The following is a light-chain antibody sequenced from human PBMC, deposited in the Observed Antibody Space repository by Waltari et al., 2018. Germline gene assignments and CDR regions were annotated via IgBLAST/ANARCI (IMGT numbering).Light chain of an antibody. J-gene: IGLJ7*01. V-gene: IGLV1-51*02. CDR1: SSTIGNNY. Sequence: QSVLTQPPSVFAAPGQRVTISCSGGSSTIGNNYVAWYRQVPGTAPKLLIYEVNERPSGVPGRFSGSKSGTSATLDITGLQAGDEADYYCGTWDSSLSGAVFGGGTHLTVL. CDR2: EVN. CDR3: GTWDSSLSGAV.